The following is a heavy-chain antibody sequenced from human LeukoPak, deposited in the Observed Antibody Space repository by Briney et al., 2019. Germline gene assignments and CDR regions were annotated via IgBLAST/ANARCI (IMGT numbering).Heavy chain of an antibody. D-gene: IGHD4-11*01. J-gene: IGHJ4*02. CDR2: ISTSNDET. V-gene: IGHV1-18*01. CDR3: ARDWPTVIADY. CDR1: GYTFTTHG. Sequence: ASVKVSCKTSGYTFTTHGISWVRQAPGQGLEWMGWISTSNDETNYAQKFKGRLTMTTDRSTSTAYMELRSLSSDDTAVYYCARDWPTVIADYWGQGTLVTVSS.